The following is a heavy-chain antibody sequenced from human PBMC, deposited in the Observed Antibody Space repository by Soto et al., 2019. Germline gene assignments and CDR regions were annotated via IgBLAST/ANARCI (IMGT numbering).Heavy chain of an antibody. CDR2: FSSSGGGT. V-gene: IGHV3-23*01. CDR3: TNANRYCSGANCFTFDY. Sequence: SMILSCTAAGVTCRNHARSCVRQAPRKGLEWVSTFSSSGGGTYYADSVKGRFTISRDNSKNTLYLQMNSLRAEDTAVYYCTNANRYCSGANCFTFDYWGLGTLVTSPQ. CDR1: GVTCRNHA. D-gene: IGHD2-15*01. J-gene: IGHJ4*02.